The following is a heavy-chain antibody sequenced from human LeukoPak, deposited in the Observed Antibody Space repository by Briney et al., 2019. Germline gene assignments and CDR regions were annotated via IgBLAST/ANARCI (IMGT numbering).Heavy chain of an antibody. J-gene: IGHJ6*02. CDR2: IYYSGST. CDR1: GGSISSSSYY. CDR3: AALRITGTSEHYYYYGMDV. D-gene: IGHD1-20*01. Sequence: SETLSLTCTVSGGSISSSSYYWSWIRQPPGKGLEWIGYIYYSGSTNYNPSLKSRVTISVDTSKNQFSLKLSSVTAADTAVYYCAALRITGTSEHYYYYGMDVWGQGTTVTVSS. V-gene: IGHV4-61*01.